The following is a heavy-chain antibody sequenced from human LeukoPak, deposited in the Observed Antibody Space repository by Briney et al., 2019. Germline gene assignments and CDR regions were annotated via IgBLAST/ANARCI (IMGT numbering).Heavy chain of an antibody. D-gene: IGHD2-21*02. CDR2: INPNSGDT. CDR3: ARDYCGGDCFPDY. Sequence: RASVKVSCKASGYTFTGYYVHWVRQAPGQGLEWMGRINPNSGDTNYAQKFQGRVTKTRDTSISTAYMELSRLRSDDTAVYYCARDYCGGDCFPDYWGQGTLVTVSS. J-gene: IGHJ4*02. V-gene: IGHV1-2*06. CDR1: GYTFTGYY.